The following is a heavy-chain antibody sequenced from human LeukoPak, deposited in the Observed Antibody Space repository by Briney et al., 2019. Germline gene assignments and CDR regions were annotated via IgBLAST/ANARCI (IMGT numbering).Heavy chain of an antibody. V-gene: IGHV3-49*04. CDR3: TPYGGDY. Sequence: PGGSLRLSCTASGLTFGDYAMSWVRQAPGKGLEWVGFIRSKAYGGTTEYAASVKGRFTISRDDSKSIAYLQMNSLKTEDTAVYYCTPYGGDYWGQGTLVTVSS. D-gene: IGHD3-10*01. CDR1: GLTFGDYA. CDR2: IRSKAYGGTT. J-gene: IGHJ4*02.